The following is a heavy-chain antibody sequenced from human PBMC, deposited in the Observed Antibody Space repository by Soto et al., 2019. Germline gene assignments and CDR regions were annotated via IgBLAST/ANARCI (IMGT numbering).Heavy chain of an antibody. CDR1: GGSISSYY. CDR3: ARSLWFGETSEFDP. V-gene: IGHV4-59*01. Sequence: SETLSLTCTVSGGSISSYYWSWIRQPPGKGLEWIGYIYYSGSTNYNPSLKSRVTISVDTSKNQFSLKLSSVTAADTAVYYCARSLWFGETSEFDPWGQGTLVTVSS. CDR2: IYYSGST. J-gene: IGHJ5*02. D-gene: IGHD3-10*01.